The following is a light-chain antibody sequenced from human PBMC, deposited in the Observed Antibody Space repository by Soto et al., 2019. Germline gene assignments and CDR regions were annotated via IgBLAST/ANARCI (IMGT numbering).Light chain of an antibody. J-gene: IGKJ1*01. CDR1: HNISSW. CDR3: QQHNSATWT. V-gene: IGKV1-5*03. Sequence: DIQMTQSPSTLSTSVGDRVTITCRASHNISSWLSWYQQKPGKAPNLLIYKASSLDSGVPPRFSGSGSGTEFTLTICSLQPDDFATYVCQQHNSATWTGGKWTK. CDR2: KAS.